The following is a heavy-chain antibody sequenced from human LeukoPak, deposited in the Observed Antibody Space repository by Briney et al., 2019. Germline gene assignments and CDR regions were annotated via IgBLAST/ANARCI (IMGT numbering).Heavy chain of an antibody. CDR2: IDRSEST. CDR1: GGSFSDYY. CDR3: AREAVSGWYDYFDY. V-gene: IGHV4-34*01. Sequence: PSETLSLTCAVYGGSFSDYYWTWIRQPPGKGLEWIGEIDRSESTNYNPSLKSRVTISVDTSKNQFSLKLSSVTAADTAVYYCAREAVSGWYDYFDYWGQGTLVTVSS. D-gene: IGHD6-19*01. J-gene: IGHJ4*02.